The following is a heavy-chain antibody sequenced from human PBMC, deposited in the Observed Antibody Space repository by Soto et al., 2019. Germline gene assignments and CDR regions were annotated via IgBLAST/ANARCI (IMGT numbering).Heavy chain of an antibody. CDR2: ISSSSSYI. V-gene: IGHV3-21*01. J-gene: IGHJ6*02. CDR3: ARDWFFLEGAADGLGLIYGMDV. D-gene: IGHD6-13*01. Sequence: GGSLRLSCAASGFTFSSYSMNWVRQAPGKGLEWVSSISSSSSYIYYADSVKGRFTISRDNAKNSLYLQMNSLRAEDTAVYYCARDWFFLEGAADGLGLIYGMDVWGQGTTVTVSS. CDR1: GFTFSSYS.